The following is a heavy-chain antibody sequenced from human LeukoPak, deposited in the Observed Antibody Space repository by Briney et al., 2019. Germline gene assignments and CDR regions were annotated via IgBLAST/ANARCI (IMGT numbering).Heavy chain of an antibody. CDR1: GFTFSSYS. CDR3: AELGITMIGGV. D-gene: IGHD3-10*02. V-gene: IGHV3-48*04. Sequence: GGSLRLSCAASGFTFSSYSMHWVRQAPGKGLEWVSYISSRSSTIYYADSVKGRFTISRDNAKNSLYLQMNSLRAEDTAVYYCAELGITMIGGVWGKGTTVTISS. CDR2: ISSRSSTI. J-gene: IGHJ6*04.